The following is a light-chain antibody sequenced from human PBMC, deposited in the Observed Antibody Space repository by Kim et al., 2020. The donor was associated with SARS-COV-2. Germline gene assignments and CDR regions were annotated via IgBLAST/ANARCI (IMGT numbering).Light chain of an antibody. J-gene: IGLJ2*01. Sequence: GQGVTISWSGSSANIGNKIVNWYQQVPGLAPKLLIYSSNQRPSGVPDRFSGSRSGTSASLAISGLQSEDEADYYCAAWDDSLNGVVFGGGTQLTVL. CDR3: AAWDDSLNGVV. CDR1: SANIGNKI. CDR2: SSN. V-gene: IGLV1-44*01.